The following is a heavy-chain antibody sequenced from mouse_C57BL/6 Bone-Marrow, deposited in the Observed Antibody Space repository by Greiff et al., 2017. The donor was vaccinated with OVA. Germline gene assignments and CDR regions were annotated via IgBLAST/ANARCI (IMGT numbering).Heavy chain of an antibody. Sequence: QVQLQQPGAELVKPGASVKLSCKASGYTFTSYWMHWVKQRPGQGLEWIGMIHPNSGSTNYNEKFKSKATLTVDKSSSTAYMQLSSLTSEDSAVDYCARGGYYRYYYAMDYWGQGTSVTVSS. CDR1: GYTFTSYW. CDR2: IHPNSGST. D-gene: IGHD2-3*01. V-gene: IGHV1-64*01. J-gene: IGHJ4*01. CDR3: ARGGYYRYYYAMDY.